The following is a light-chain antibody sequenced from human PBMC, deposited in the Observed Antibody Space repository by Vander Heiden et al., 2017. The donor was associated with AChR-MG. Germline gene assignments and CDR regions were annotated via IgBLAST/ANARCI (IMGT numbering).Light chain of an antibody. CDR3: QQGYSTLWT. V-gene: IGKV1-39*01. CDR1: QSVSSY. J-gene: IGKJ1*01. CDR2: AAS. Sequence: DIQMTQSPSSLSASVGDRVTITCRASQSVSSYLNWYQQKPGKAPKLLIYAASSLQSGVPSRFSGSGSGTDFTLTISRLQPEDVATYYCQQGYSTLWTFGQGTKVEIK.